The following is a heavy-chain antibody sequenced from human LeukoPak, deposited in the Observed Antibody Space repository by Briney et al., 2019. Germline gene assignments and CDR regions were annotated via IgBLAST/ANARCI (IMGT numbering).Heavy chain of an antibody. CDR3: AKDSPPVPQDYYDSICYFDY. CDR2: ISSSSSSFI. Sequence: GGSLRLSCAASGFTFSSYSMNWVRQAPGKGLEWVSSISSSSSSFIYYADSVKGRFTTSRDNARKSLYLDMDSVRVEDSAVYYCAKDSPPVPQDYYDSICYFDYWGQGTLVTVSS. CDR1: GFTFSSYS. D-gene: IGHD3-22*01. J-gene: IGHJ4*02. V-gene: IGHV3-21*01.